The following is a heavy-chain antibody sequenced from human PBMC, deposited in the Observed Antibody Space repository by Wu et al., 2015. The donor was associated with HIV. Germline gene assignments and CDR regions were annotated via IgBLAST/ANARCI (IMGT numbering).Heavy chain of an antibody. CDR2: IKPLWGAV. D-gene: IGHD7-27*01. CDR3: VRRXTAQYFCVRKEGLVTNCGDFPWQY. V-gene: IGHV1-2*02. Sequence: VRLVQSGAVIKTPGSSVKISCRASGYKFRDYSIHWVRLTPDKGFEWIGWIKPLWGAVKIFMPDNFKGRVSMTRTTFSGPKDDPETGAFCLHGIQRADVRRXTAQYFCVRKEGLVTNCGDFPWQYWGQGT. J-gene: IGHJ1*01. CDR1: GYKFRDYS.